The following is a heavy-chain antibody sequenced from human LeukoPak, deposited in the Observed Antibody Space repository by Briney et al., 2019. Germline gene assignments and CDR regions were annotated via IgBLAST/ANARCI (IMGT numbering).Heavy chain of an antibody. Sequence: GGSLRLSCAASGIIMTKYWMTWVRQVPGKGLEWVATIKQDGSEKYYVDSVKGRFTISRDNAKSSLSLQMNSLRAEDTAVYYCARDQSYDYGDYVFDYWGQGTLVTVSS. CDR1: GIIMTKYW. CDR2: IKQDGSEK. J-gene: IGHJ4*02. D-gene: IGHD4-17*01. CDR3: ARDQSYDYGDYVFDY. V-gene: IGHV3-7*01.